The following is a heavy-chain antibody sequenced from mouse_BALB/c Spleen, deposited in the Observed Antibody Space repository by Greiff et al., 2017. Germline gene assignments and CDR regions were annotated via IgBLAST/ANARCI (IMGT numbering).Heavy chain of an antibody. CDR3: ARYGNGLFAY. J-gene: IGHJ3*01. V-gene: IGHV5-17*02. CDR1: GFTFSSFG. Sequence: EVKLMESGGGLVQPGGSRKLSCAASGFTFSSFGMHWVRQAPEKGLEWVAYISSGSSTIYYADTVKGRFTISRDNPKNTLFLQMTSLRSEDTAMYYWARYGNGLFAYGGKGTMVTVAA. CDR2: ISSGSSTI. D-gene: IGHD2-1*01.